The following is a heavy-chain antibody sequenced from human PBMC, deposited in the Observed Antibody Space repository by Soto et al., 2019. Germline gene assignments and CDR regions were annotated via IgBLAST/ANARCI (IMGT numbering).Heavy chain of an antibody. CDR2: IIPMFGTA. J-gene: IGHJ4*02. CDR3: ARSRANYYDSRGYYYSTFDY. CDR1: GGTFSSYA. D-gene: IGHD3-22*01. Sequence: SVKVSCKASGGTFSSYAISWVRQAPGQGLEWMGGIIPMFGTANYAQKFQGRVTITADESTSTAYMELSSLRSEDTAVYYCARSRANYYDSRGYYYSTFDYWGQGTLVTVSS. V-gene: IGHV1-69*13.